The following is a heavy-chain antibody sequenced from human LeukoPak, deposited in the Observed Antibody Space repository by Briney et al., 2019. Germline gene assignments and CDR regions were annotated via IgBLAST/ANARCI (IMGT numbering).Heavy chain of an antibody. V-gene: IGHV1-69*01. CDR3: ARSRGDGLLGIDY. Sequence: SVKVSCKAFGGTFSSYAITWVRQAPGQGLEWMGGIIPIFGTANYAQKFQGRVTITADESTSTAYMELSSLRSEDTAVYYCARSRGDGLLGIDYWGQGTLVTVSS. CDR1: GGTFSSYA. J-gene: IGHJ4*02. D-gene: IGHD3/OR15-3a*01. CDR2: IIPIFGTA.